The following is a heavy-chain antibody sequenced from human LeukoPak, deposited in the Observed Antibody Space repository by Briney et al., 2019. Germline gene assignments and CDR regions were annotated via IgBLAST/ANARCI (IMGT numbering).Heavy chain of an antibody. CDR3: ARVPVVAATFDY. CDR1: GGSISSSNW. CDR2: IYHSGST. V-gene: IGHV4-4*02. Sequence: SETLSLTCAVSGGSISSSNWWGWVRQPPGKGPEWIGDIYHSGSTYYNPSLKSRVTISVDTSKNQFSLKLSSVTAADTAVYYCARVPVVAATFDYWGQGTLVTVSS. D-gene: IGHD2-15*01. J-gene: IGHJ4*02.